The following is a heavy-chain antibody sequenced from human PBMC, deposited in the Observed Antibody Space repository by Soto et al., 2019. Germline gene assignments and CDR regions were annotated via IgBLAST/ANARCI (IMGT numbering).Heavy chain of an antibody. D-gene: IGHD6-6*01. J-gene: IGHJ4*02. CDR1: GFTFSSYS. Sequence: GGSLRLSCAASGFTFSSYSMNWVRQAPGKGLEWVSSISSSSSYIYYADSVKGRFTISRDNAKNSLYLQMNSLRAEDTAVYYCARGLRESTATDYWGQGTLVTVSS. CDR3: ARGLRESTATDY. CDR2: ISSSSSYI. V-gene: IGHV3-21*01.